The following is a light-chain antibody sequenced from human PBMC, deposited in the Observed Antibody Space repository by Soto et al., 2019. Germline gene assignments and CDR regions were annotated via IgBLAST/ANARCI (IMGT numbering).Light chain of an antibody. J-gene: IGKJ4*01. Sequence: DIVMTQSPFALSASVGDRVTITCRASQNIRGFLHWYQQKPGKAPKLLIYGTSNLESGVPSRFGGSGSGTDFTLTISGLQLEDFATYYCQQSFSNYFTVGGGTKLDIK. CDR1: QNIRGF. V-gene: IGKV1-39*01. CDR2: GTS. CDR3: QQSFSNYFT.